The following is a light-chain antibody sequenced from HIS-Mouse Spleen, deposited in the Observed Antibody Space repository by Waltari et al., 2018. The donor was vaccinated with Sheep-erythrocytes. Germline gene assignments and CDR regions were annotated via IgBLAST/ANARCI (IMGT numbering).Light chain of an antibody. CDR3: QQDNSFPIT. V-gene: IGKV1-39*01. CDR2: AAS. J-gene: IGKJ5*01. CDR1: QSISSY. Sequence: DIQMTQSPSSLSASVGDRVTITCRASQSISSYLNWYQQKPGKAPKLLIYAASSLKSGVPSRFSGRGSGTDFTLTISSLQPEDFATYYCQQDNSFPITFGQGTRLEIK.